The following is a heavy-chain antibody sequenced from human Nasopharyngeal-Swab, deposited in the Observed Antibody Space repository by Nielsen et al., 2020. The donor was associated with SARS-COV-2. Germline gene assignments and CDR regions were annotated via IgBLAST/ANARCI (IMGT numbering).Heavy chain of an antibody. J-gene: IGHJ4*02. CDR1: GFTFSSYA. CDR3: ARDNGAIDY. D-gene: IGHD2-8*01. V-gene: IGHV3-33*08. CDR2: IWYDGSNK. Sequence: GESLKISCAASGFTFSSYAMSWVRQAPGKGLEWVAVIWYDGSNKYYADSVKGRFTISRDNSKNTLYLQMNSLRAEDTAVYYCARDNGAIDYWGQGTLVTVSS.